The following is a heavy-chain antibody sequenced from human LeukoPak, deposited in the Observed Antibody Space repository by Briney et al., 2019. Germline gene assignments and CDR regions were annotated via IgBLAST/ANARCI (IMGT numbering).Heavy chain of an antibody. Sequence: PSETLSLTCTVSVGSISSYYWSWIRQPPGKGLEWIGYIYYGGSTNYNPSLKSRVTISVDTSKNQFSLKLSSVTAADTAVYYCARDYYDSSGYSLGIDYWGQGTLVTVSS. V-gene: IGHV4-59*01. CDR1: VGSISSYY. CDR2: IYYGGST. CDR3: ARDYYDSSGYSLGIDY. D-gene: IGHD3-22*01. J-gene: IGHJ4*02.